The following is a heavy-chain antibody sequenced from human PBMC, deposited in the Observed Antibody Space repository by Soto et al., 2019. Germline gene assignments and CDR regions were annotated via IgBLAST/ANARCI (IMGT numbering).Heavy chain of an antibody. D-gene: IGHD6-6*01. Sequence: GGSLGLSCAVSGFNVTNTYMSWVRQAPGKGLEWVSVIYRGVSTFYADSVKGRFTVSRDDSKNTVSLQMNSLRAEDTAVYYCARDRSDSSRADSFDIWGQGTMVTVSS. CDR3: ARDRSDSSRADSFDI. CDR2: IYRGVST. CDR1: GFNVTNTY. V-gene: IGHV3-53*01. J-gene: IGHJ3*02.